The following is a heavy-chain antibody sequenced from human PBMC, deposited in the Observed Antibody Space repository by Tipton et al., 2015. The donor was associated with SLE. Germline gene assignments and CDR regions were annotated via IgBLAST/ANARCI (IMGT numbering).Heavy chain of an antibody. CDR3: VPMTGVIGGGGFDN. CDR2: IYSGGST. D-gene: IGHD2-15*01. V-gene: IGHV3-53*05. CDR1: GFTVSSNY. Sequence: SLRLSCAASGFTVSSNYMSWVRQAPGKGLEWVSTIYSGGSTYYADSVKGRFTISRDNSKNTLYLQMDSLRVEDTAVYYCVPMTGVIGGGGFDNWGQGTLVTVSS. J-gene: IGHJ4*02.